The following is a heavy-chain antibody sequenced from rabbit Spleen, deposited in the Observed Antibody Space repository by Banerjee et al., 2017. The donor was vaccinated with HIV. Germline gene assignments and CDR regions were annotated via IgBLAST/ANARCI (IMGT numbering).Heavy chain of an antibody. CDR3: ARGSATMTMVITGYYLNL. J-gene: IGHJ4*01. CDR2: IYGGSGAST. CDR1: GFTFSSNYY. D-gene: IGHD2-1*01. V-gene: IGHV1S40*01. Sequence: QSLEESGGGLVQPEGSLTLTCTASGFTFSSNYYMCWVRQAPGKGLEWIACIYGGSGASTAYASWAKGRFTISKTSSTTVTLQMTSLTAADTATYFCARGSATMTMVITGYYLNLWGPGTLVTVS.